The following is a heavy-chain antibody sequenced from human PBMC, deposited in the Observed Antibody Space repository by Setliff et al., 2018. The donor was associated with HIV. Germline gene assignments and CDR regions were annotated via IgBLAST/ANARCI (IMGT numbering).Heavy chain of an antibody. CDR3: ARGRDGYSLGNFDF. V-gene: IGHV4-4*07. D-gene: IGHD2-21*02. CDR1: GGSMSSYC. J-gene: IGHJ4*02. CDR2: IYSTGTT. Sequence: SETLSLTCSVSGGSMSSYCWTWIRQSAGKGLEWIGHIYSTGTTNYNSSLKSRLTMSIDTSKNQFPLGLRSLTAADTAVYYCARGRDGYSLGNFDFWGRGTLVTVSS.